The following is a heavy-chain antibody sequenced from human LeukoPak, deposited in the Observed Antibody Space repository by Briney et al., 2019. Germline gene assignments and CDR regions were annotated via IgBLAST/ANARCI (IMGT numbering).Heavy chain of an antibody. CDR3: TTRSPARYCSDGACYSSADY. CDR1: GFTFSSYW. CDR2: IRSKADGGTP. V-gene: IGHV3-15*07. D-gene: IGHD2-15*01. Sequence: GGSLRLSCAASGFTFSSYWMHWVRQAPGKGLEWVGHIRSKADGGTPDYIAPVKGRFTISRGDSKDTLYLQMNSLNTEDTAMYYCTTRSPARYCSDGACYSSADYWGQGTLVTVSS. J-gene: IGHJ4*02.